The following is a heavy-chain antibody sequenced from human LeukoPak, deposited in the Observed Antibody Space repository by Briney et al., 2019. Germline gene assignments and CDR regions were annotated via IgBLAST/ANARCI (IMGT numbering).Heavy chain of an antibody. CDR2: INTSGST. Sequence: SETLSLTCTVSGGSISSYYWTWIRQPAGKGLEWIGRINTSGSTKYNASLKSRVTMSVDTSKNQFSLNLSSVTAAGTAVYYCARAAFQSAASAPFDPWGQGTLVTVSS. CDR3: ARAAFQSAASAPFDP. CDR1: GGSISSYY. V-gene: IGHV4-4*07. J-gene: IGHJ5*02. D-gene: IGHD6-13*01.